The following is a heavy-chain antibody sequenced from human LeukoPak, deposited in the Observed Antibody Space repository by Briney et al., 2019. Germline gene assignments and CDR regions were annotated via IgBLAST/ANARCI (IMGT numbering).Heavy chain of an antibody. D-gene: IGHD5-12*01. CDR1: DDSISRYY. CDR2: SYISGST. CDR3: AGSEGSGYPGSYPYFFAS. J-gene: IGHJ4*02. V-gene: IGHV4-4*07. Sequence: SETLSLTCTVSDDSISRYYWTWIRQPAGKGLEWIGRSYISGSTNYNPSLRSRVTMSVDTSKNQFSLKLRSVTAADTAVYYCAGSEGSGYPGSYPYFFASWGQGTLVTVSS.